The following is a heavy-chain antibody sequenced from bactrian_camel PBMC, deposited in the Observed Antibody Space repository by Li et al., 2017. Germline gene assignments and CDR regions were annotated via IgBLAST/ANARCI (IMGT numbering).Heavy chain of an antibody. CDR2: IDSEGTA. V-gene: IGHV3S53*01. Sequence: HVQLVESGGGSVQPGGSLRLSCAAPVASFYCMGWYRQTPGKEREAVAAIDSEGTATYADSVKGRFTVSRNNATNTLYLLMDTLKPEDTAMYFCAADKYPATYCSGGFCYCTPSEFRRPGDPGHRL. CDR1: VASFYC. J-gene: IGHJ4*01. D-gene: IGHD2*01.